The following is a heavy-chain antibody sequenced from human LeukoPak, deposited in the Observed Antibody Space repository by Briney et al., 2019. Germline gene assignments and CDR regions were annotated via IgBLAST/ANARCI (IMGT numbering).Heavy chain of an antibody. CDR1: GFTFSSYG. J-gene: IGHJ6*02. Sequence: GRSLRLSCAASGFTFSSYGMHWVRQAPGKGLEWVAVIWYDGSIKYYADSVKGRFTISRDNSKNTLYLQMNSLRAEDTAVYYCARGDGGRSLHYYYGMDVWGQGTTVTVSS. CDR3: ARGDGGRSLHYYYGMDV. CDR2: IWYDGSIK. V-gene: IGHV3-33*01. D-gene: IGHD4-23*01.